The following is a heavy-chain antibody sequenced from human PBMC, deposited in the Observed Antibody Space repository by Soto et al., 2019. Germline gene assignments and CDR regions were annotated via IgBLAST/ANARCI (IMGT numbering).Heavy chain of an antibody. CDR3: ARHLRQQLVLGDPNYYYYGMDV. J-gene: IGHJ6*02. V-gene: IGHV5-51*01. D-gene: IGHD6-13*01. Sequence: NKPGESLKISCKGSGYSFTSYWIGWVRQMPGKGLEWMGIIYPGDSDTRYSPSFQGQVTISADKSISTAYLQWSSLKASDTAMYYCARHLRQQLVLGDPNYYYYGMDVWGQGTTVTVSS. CDR1: GYSFTSYW. CDR2: IYPGDSDT.